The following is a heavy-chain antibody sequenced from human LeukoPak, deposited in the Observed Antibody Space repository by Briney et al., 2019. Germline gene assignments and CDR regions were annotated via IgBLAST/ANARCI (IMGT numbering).Heavy chain of an antibody. CDR2: FDPEDGET. D-gene: IGHD6-19*01. CDR3: AARRSIAGAGPGAFDI. V-gene: IGHV1-24*01. CDR1: GYTLTELS. J-gene: IGHJ3*02. Sequence: GASVKVSCKVSGYTLTELSMHWVRQSPGKGLECMGGFDPEDGETIYAQKFQGRVTMTEDTSTDTAYLELSSLRSEDTAVYYCAARRSIAGAGPGAFDIWGQGTMITVSS.